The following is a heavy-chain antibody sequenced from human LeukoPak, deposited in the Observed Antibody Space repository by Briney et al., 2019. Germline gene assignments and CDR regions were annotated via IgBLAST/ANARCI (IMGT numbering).Heavy chain of an antibody. J-gene: IGHJ6*03. D-gene: IGHD2-15*01. CDR2: VRYDGSNK. Sequence: GGSLRLSCAASGFTFSSYGMYWVRQAPGKGLEWVAFVRYDGSNKYYADSVKGRFTISRDNSKNTLYLQMNSLRAEDTAVYYCAKPLGYCSGGSCYDYYYYMDVWGKGTTVTISS. CDR3: AKPLGYCSGGSCYDYYYYMDV. V-gene: IGHV3-30*02. CDR1: GFTFSSYG.